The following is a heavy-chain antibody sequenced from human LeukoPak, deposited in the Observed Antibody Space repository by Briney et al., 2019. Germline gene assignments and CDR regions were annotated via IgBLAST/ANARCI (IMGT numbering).Heavy chain of an antibody. D-gene: IGHD6-19*01. CDR1: GFTFSSYW. CDR3: ARVLGYSSVWYLALGGDYYFDY. V-gene: IGHV3-74*01. Sequence: PGGSLRLSCAASGFTFSSYWMHWVRQAPGKGLVWVSRINSDGSSTSYADSVKGRFTISRDNAKNTLYLQMNSLRAEDTAVYYCARVLGYSSVWYLALGGDYYFDYWGQGTLVTVSS. J-gene: IGHJ4*02. CDR2: INSDGSST.